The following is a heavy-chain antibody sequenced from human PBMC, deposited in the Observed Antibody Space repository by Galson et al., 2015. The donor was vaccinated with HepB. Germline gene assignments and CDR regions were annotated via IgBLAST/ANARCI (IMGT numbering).Heavy chain of an antibody. CDR3: TVGFFSSTNY. CDR2: IYSSGST. Sequence: SLRLSCAASGFNVNINYMVWVRQAPGKGLEWVSVIYSSGSTYYAASVKGRFTISRDDSRNTLYLQMDSLKPEDTAVYYCTVGFFSSTNYWGQGAQVIISS. D-gene: IGHD3-3*01. J-gene: IGHJ4*02. CDR1: GFNVNINY. V-gene: IGHV3-66*02.